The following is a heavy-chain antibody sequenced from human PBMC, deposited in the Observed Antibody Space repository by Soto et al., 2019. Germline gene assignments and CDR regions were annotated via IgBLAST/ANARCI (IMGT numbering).Heavy chain of an antibody. Sequence: EVQLVESGGGLVKPGGSLRLSCAASGFTFSSYSMNWVRQAPGKGLEWVSSISSSSSYIYYADSVKGRFTISRDNAKNSLDLQMNSRRAEDTAVYYCARDGETAMVKFYYYCMDVWGQGTTVTVSS. V-gene: IGHV3-21*01. CDR2: ISSSSSYI. CDR3: ARDGETAMVKFYYYCMDV. CDR1: GFTFSSYS. J-gene: IGHJ6*02. D-gene: IGHD5-18*01.